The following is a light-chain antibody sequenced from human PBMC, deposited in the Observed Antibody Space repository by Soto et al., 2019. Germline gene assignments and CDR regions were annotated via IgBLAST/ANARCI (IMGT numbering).Light chain of an antibody. Sequence: QSALTQPASVSGSPGQSITISCTGTSSDVGGYNFVSWYQQHPGKAPKGLIYEVTNRPSGVSNRFSGSKSANTASLTISGLQAEDEADYYCSSYTSTSTLVVFGGGTKLTVL. J-gene: IGLJ2*01. CDR1: SSDVGGYNF. CDR3: SSYTSTSTLVV. V-gene: IGLV2-14*01. CDR2: EVT.